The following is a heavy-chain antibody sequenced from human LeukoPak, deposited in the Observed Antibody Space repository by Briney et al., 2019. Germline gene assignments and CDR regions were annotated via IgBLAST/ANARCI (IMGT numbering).Heavy chain of an antibody. CDR3: ARGLGAYQFDY. D-gene: IGHD2-2*01. CDR2: IYSGGST. CDR1: GFTVSSNY. J-gene: IGHJ4*02. V-gene: IGHV3-53*01. Sequence: SGGSLRLSCAASGFTVSSNYMSWVRQAPGKGLEWVSVIYSGGSTYYADSVKGRFTISRDNSKNTLYLQMNSLRAEDTAVYYCARGLGAYQFDYWGQGTLVTVSS.